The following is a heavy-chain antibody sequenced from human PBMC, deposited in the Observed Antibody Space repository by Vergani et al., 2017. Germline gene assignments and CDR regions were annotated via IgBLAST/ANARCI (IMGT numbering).Heavy chain of an antibody. V-gene: IGHV3-74*03. CDR1: GFSFNTSW. CDR2: IDEYGNRA. D-gene: IGHD2/OR15-2a*01. Sequence: EVQLVESGGGSVQSGGSLRLSCVASGFSFNTSWIHWVRQVPGQGLMWVARIDEYGNRATYGDFETGRFTISRDNATNTVFLQMNNLRADDAGVYYCVRTEYCAEIACNTQFDSWGQGALVTVSS. J-gene: IGHJ5*01. CDR3: VRTEYCAEIACNTQFDS.